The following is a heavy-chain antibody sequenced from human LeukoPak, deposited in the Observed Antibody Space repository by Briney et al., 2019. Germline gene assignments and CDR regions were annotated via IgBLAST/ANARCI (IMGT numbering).Heavy chain of an antibody. CDR3: AKERSGLEKRDPPHFDY. CDR2: ISYVGSNK. Sequence: GGSLRLSCAASGFTFSSYGMHWVRQAPGKGLEWVAVISYVGSNKYYADSVKGRFTISRDNSQKTLYLQMKSLGAEDTAVYYCAKERSGLEKRDPPHFDYWGQGPRVSVSS. V-gene: IGHV3-30*18. CDR1: GFTFSSYG. J-gene: IGHJ4*02. D-gene: IGHD2-15*01.